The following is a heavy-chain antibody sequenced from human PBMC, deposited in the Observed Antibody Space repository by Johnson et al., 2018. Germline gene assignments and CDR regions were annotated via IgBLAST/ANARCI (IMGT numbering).Heavy chain of an antibody. CDR3: AREWHTGFDI. J-gene: IGHJ3*02. CDR2: INSDGSIT. D-gene: IGHD5-24*01. V-gene: IGHV3-74*01. CDR1: GFTFTSHW. Sequence: VQLVESGGGLVQXGGSLRLSCAASGFTFTSHWMHWVRQGPGKGLVWVSLINSDGSITSYADSVKGRFTISRDNAKNTVYLQMNSLRAEDTAVYYCAREWHTGFDIWGQGTTVTVSS.